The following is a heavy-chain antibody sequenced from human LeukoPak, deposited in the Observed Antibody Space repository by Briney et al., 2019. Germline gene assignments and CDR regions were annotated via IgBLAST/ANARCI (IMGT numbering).Heavy chain of an antibody. Sequence: SVKVSCKASGGTFSSYAISWVRPAPGQGLEWMGGIIPIFGTANYAQKFQGRVTITADESTSTAYMELSSLRSEDTAVYYCARDEGRIAAPADYYYYYMDVWGKGTTVTVSS. D-gene: IGHD6-6*01. V-gene: IGHV1-69*13. CDR3: ARDEGRIAAPADYYYYYMDV. J-gene: IGHJ6*03. CDR1: GGTFSSYA. CDR2: IIPIFGTA.